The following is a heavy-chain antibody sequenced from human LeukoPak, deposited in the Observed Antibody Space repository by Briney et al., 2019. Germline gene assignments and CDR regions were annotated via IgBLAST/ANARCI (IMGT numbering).Heavy chain of an antibody. J-gene: IGHJ6*03. CDR2: ISAYNGNT. CDR3: ARLRFLEWLLPYSYYYYYMDV. CDR1: GYTFTSYG. D-gene: IGHD3-3*01. V-gene: IGHV1-18*01. Sequence: GASVKVSCKASGYTFTSYGISWVRQAPGQGLEWMGWISAYNGNTNYAQKLQGRVTMTTDTSTSTAYRELRSLRSDDTAVYYCARLRFLEWLLPYSYYYYYMDVWGKGTTVTVSS.